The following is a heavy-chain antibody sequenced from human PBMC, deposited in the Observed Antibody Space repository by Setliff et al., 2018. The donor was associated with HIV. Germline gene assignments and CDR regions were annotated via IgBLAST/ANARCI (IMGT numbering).Heavy chain of an antibody. CDR1: GYSFTGYY. Sequence: ASVKVSCKASGYSFTGYYMHWVRQAPGQGLEWMGWINPNSGGTNCAQNFQGRVTITRDTSISTAYMEVSRLRSDDTAVYYCARDSSGWPEHDINGNFDHWGQGTVVTVSS. CDR3: ARDSSGWPEHDINGNFDH. J-gene: IGHJ4*02. V-gene: IGHV1-2*02. CDR2: INPNSGGT. D-gene: IGHD6-19*01.